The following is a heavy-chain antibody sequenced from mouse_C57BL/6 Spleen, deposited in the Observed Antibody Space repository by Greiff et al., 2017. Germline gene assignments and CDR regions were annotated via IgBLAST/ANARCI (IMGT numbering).Heavy chain of an antibody. D-gene: IGHD2-3*01. CDR2: INPNNGGT. Sequence: EVPLQQSGPELVKPGASVKMSCKASGYTFTDYNMHWVKQSHGKSLEWIGYINPNNGGTSYNQKFKGKATLTVNKASSTAYMELRSLTSEDSAVYYCARETFRFYYFGYWGQGTTLTVYS. V-gene: IGHV1-22*01. J-gene: IGHJ2*01. CDR1: GYTFTDYN. CDR3: ARETFRFYYFGY.